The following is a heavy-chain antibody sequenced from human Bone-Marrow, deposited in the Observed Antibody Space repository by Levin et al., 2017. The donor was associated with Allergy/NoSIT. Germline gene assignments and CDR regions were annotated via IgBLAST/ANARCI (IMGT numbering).Heavy chain of an antibody. CDR1: GFTFNNYA. CDR2: ISGSGGST. D-gene: IGHD3-22*01. CDR3: AKSRVSSSGSTDY. Sequence: GGSLRLSCAASGFTFNNYAMNWVRQAPGKGLEWVSLISGSGGSTFYADSVKGRFTISRDNSKNTVYLQMNSLKIEDTAVYYCAKSRVSSSGSTDYWGQGTLVTVSS. V-gene: IGHV3-23*01. J-gene: IGHJ4*02.